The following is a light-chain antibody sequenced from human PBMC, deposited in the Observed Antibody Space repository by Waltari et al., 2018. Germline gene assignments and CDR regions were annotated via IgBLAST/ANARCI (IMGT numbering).Light chain of an antibody. CDR1: SSDIGAYNY. CDR2: GVS. J-gene: IGLJ3*02. CDR3: ASFTNTNTWV. Sequence: QSPLTQPASVSASPGQSITISCTGTSSDIGAYNYVSWYQQHSGKAPKLIIFGVSDRPSGVSNRFSASKSSNTASLTISGLQAEDEADYYCASFTNTNTWVFGGGTKVTVL. V-gene: IGLV2-14*03.